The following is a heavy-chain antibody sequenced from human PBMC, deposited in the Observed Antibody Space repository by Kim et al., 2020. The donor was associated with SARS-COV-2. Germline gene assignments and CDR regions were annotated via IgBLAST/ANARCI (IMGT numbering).Heavy chain of an antibody. CDR2: INSDGTTT. D-gene: IGHD4-4*01. CDR1: GFTFSSYW. Sequence: GGSLRLSCPASGFTFSSYWMHWVRQAPGKGLVWVSRINSDGTTTTYADSVKGRFTISRDNAKSTLYLQMNSLSAEDTAVYYCTRDERITVISPGAFDMWGQGTMVTVSS. V-gene: IGHV3-74*01. J-gene: IGHJ3*02. CDR3: TRDERITVISPGAFDM.